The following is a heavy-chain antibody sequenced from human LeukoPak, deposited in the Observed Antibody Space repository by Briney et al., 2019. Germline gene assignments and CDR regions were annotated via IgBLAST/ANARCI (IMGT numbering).Heavy chain of an antibody. V-gene: IGHV5-51*01. D-gene: IGHD2-2*01. Sequence: GESLKISCKGSGYSFTSYWIGWVRQMPGKGLEWMGIIYPGDSDTRYSPPFQGQVTISADKSISTAYLQWDRLKASDTAMYYCARHVEPAASYYYMDVWGKGTTVTVSS. CDR3: ARHVEPAASYYYMDV. CDR2: IYPGDSDT. J-gene: IGHJ6*03. CDR1: GYSFTSYW.